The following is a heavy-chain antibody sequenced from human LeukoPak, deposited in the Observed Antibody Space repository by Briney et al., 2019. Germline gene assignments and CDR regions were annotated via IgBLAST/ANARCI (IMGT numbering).Heavy chain of an antibody. CDR2: ISSSSSYI. J-gene: IGHJ5*02. CDR1: GFTFSSYS. D-gene: IGHD6-19*01. V-gene: IGHV3-21*01. CDR3: ARILSRDSSGWSGWFDP. Sequence: GGSLRLSCAASGFTFSSYSMNWVRRAPGKGLEWVSSISSSSSYIYYADSVKGRFTISRDNAKNSLYLQMNSLRAEDTAVYYCARILSRDSSGWSGWFDPWGQGTLVTVSS.